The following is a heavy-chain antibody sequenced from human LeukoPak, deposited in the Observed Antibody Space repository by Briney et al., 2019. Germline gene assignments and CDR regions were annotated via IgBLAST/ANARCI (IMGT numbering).Heavy chain of an antibody. CDR2: IYYSGST. D-gene: IGHD1-1*01. J-gene: IGHJ4*02. CDR1: GGSISSSSYY. V-gene: IGHV4-39*07. CDR3: ARVPARESSGHQKQNDRRYYFDY. Sequence: SETLSLTCTVSGGSISSSSYYWGWIRQPPGKGVEWIGSIYYSGSTNYNPSLKSRVTISVDTSRNQFSLKLSSVTAADTAVYYCARVPARESSGHQKQNDRRYYFDYWGQGTLVTVSS.